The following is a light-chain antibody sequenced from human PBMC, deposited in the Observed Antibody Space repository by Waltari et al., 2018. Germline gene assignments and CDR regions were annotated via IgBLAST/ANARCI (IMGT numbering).Light chain of an antibody. J-gene: IGLJ6*01. CDR3: AAWDDSLNGNV. CDR1: SSNLGNNV. CDR2: YDD. V-gene: IGLV1-36*01. Sequence: QSVLTQPPSVSEAPRQRVTISCSGSSSNLGNNVVNWYQQLPGKAPKLLIYYDDLLPSGVSDRFSGSKSGTSASLAISGLQSEDEADYYCAAWDDSLNGNVFGSGTKVTVL.